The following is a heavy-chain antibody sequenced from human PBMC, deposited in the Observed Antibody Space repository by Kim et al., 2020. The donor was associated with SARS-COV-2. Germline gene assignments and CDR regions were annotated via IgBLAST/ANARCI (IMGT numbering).Heavy chain of an antibody. CDR1: GGSVSSGSYY. CDR2: IYYSGST. Sequence: SETLSLTCTVSGGSVSSGSYYWSWIRQPPGKGLEWIGYIYYSGSTNYNPSLKSRVTISVDTSKNQFSLKLSSVTAADTAVYYCARDKGGYSYGYDYWGQGTLVTVSS. D-gene: IGHD5-18*01. J-gene: IGHJ4*02. V-gene: IGHV4-61*01. CDR3: ARDKGGYSYGYDY.